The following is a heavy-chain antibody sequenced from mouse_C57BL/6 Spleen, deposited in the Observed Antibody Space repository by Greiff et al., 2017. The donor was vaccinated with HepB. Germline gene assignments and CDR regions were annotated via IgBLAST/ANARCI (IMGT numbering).Heavy chain of an antibody. J-gene: IGHJ1*03. D-gene: IGHD2-4*01. CDR3: ARRVYYDYDDWDLDV. V-gene: IGHV1-55*01. CDR2: IYPGSGST. Sequence: QVQLQQPGAELVKPGASVKMSCKASGYTFTSYWITWVKQRPGQGLEWIGDIYPGSGSTNYNEKFKSKATLTVDTSSSTAYMPLSSLTSEDSAVYYCARRVYYDYDDWDLDVWGTGTTVTVSS. CDR1: GYTFTSYW.